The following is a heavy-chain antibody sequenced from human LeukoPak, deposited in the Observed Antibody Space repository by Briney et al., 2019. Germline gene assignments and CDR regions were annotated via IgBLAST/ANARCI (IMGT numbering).Heavy chain of an antibody. CDR3: ARGGRFYFGSGTDYYFMDV. J-gene: IGHJ6*03. V-gene: IGHV4-59*01. D-gene: IGHD3-10*01. CDR2: VYYNDYT. CDR1: GGPLSHFY. Sequence: SETLSLTCTVSGGPLSHFYWSWVRQPPGKALEWIGYVYYNDYTTYNPSLNSRVTISKDPSKNQFSLNLTPVTAADTAVYYCARGGRFYFGSGTDYYFMDVWGIGTTVTVSS.